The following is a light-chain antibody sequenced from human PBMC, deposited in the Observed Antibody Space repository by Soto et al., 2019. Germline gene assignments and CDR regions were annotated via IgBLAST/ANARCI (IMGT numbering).Light chain of an antibody. CDR2: GAS. CDR3: QQYNDWPPWT. Sequence: EIVMTQSPATLSVSPGERVTLSCRASQSVNSNLAWYQKKPGQAPRLLIYGASSRATGIPARFSGSGSGTEFTLTISSLQSEDFAVYYCQQYNDWPPWTFGQGTKVDIK. J-gene: IGKJ1*01. CDR1: QSVNSN. V-gene: IGKV3-15*01.